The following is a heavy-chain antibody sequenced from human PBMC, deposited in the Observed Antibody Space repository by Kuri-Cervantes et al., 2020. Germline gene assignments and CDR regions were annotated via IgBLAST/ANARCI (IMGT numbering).Heavy chain of an antibody. D-gene: IGHD3-10*01. Sequence: SGPTLVKPTQTLTLTCTFSGFSLSTSRVGVGWIRQPPGKALEWLALIYWDDDKRYSPSLKSRLTITKDTSKNQVVLTMTNMDPVDTATYYCAHGYFRLLWFGEAGGWFDPWGQGTLVTVSS. J-gene: IGHJ5*02. CDR1: GFSLSTSRVG. V-gene: IGHV2-5*02. CDR2: IYWDDDK. CDR3: AHGYFRLLWFGEAGGWFDP.